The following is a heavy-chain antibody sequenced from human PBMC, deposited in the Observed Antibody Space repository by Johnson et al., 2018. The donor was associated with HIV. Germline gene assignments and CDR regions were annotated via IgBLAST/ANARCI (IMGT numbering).Heavy chain of an antibody. Sequence: MMLVESGGGLVKPGGSLRLSCAASGFTFSNAWMSWVRQAPGKGLEWVSVRYSGGSTYYADSVTGRFILSRDNSKNTLLLQMNSLRVDDTAVYYCARDQGGSYYAAFDIWGQGTMVTVSS. D-gene: IGHD1-26*01. CDR1: GFTFSNAW. CDR2: RYSGGST. CDR3: ARDQGGSYYAAFDI. J-gene: IGHJ3*02. V-gene: IGHV3-66*01.